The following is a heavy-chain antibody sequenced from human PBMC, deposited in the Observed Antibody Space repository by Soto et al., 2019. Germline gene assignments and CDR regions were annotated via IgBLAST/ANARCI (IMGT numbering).Heavy chain of an antibody. CDR2: ISSGGST. D-gene: IGHD3-22*01. CDR1: GFTVSSNY. V-gene: IGHV3-53*01. Sequence: GGSLRLSCAASGFTVSSNYMSWVRQAPGKGLAWVEFISSGGSTYYADYVKGRFTISRDNSKNTLYLQMNSLRAEDTAVYYCARDGVYDSSVYYPGDXWGQGTLLTVSX. J-gene: IGHJ4*02. CDR3: ARDGVYDSSVYYPGDX.